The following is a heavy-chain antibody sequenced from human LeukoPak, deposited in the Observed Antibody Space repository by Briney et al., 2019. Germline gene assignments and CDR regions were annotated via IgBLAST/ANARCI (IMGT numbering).Heavy chain of an antibody. Sequence: SETLSLTCTVSGGSISSSSYYWGWIRQPPGKGLEWIGSIYYSGSTYYNPSLKSRDTISVDTSKNQFSLKLSSVTAADTAVYYWARLRRVDGYKYYFDYWGQGTLVTVSS. J-gene: IGHJ4*02. CDR3: ARLRRVDGYKYYFDY. V-gene: IGHV4-39*01. D-gene: IGHD5-24*01. CDR1: GGSISSSSYY. CDR2: IYYSGST.